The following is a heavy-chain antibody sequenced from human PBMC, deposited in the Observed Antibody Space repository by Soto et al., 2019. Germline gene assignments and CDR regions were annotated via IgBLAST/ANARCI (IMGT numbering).Heavy chain of an antibody. CDR3: ARDTFSGDSSGPHY. CDR2: IYPGDSDT. CDR1: GYSFSCYW. D-gene: IGHD3-22*01. J-gene: IGHJ4*02. V-gene: IGHV5-51*01. Sequence: GESLKISCKGSGYSFSCYWIAWVRQTPGKGLEWMGLIYPGDSDTRYSPSFQGQVTISADKSITTAYLQWSSLKASDTAIYYCARDTFSGDSSGPHYWGQGTLVTVSS.